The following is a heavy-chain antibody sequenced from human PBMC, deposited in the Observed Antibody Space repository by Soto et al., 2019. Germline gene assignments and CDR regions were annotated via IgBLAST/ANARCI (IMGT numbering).Heavy chain of an antibody. V-gene: IGHV3-53*01. CDR1: GFTVSSNY. CDR3: ARGGRGPVVLAFDI. J-gene: IGHJ3*02. CDR2: IYSGGST. Sequence: EVQLVESGGGLIQPGGSLRLSCAASGFTVSSNYMSWVRQAPGKGLEWVSVIYSGGSTYYADSVKGRFTISRDNSKNTLNLQMNSLRAEDTAVYYCARGGRGPVVLAFDIWGQGTMVTVSS. D-gene: IGHD2-15*01.